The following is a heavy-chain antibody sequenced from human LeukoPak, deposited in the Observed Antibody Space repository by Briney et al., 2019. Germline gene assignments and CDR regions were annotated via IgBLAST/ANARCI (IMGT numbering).Heavy chain of an antibody. CDR3: ARDDPLDKISSGWGP. CDR1: GYTFTSYY. V-gene: IGHV1-46*01. CDR2: INPSGGST. D-gene: IGHD6-19*01. Sequence: ASVKVSCKASGYTFTSYYIHWVRQAPGQGLEWMGIINPSGGSTSYAQKFQGRVTMTRDTSTNTVYMELSSLRSEDTAVYYYARDDPLDKISSGWGPWGQGTLVTVSS. J-gene: IGHJ5*02.